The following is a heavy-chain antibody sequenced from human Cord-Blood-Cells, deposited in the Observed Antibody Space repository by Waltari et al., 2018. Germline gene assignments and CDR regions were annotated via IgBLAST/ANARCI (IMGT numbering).Heavy chain of an antibody. CDR2: INPNRGGT. CDR1: GYTFTGYY. D-gene: IGHD6-13*01. Sequence: QVQLVQSGAEVKKPGASVKVSCKASGYTFTGYYMHWVRQAPGQGLEWMGWINPNRGGTNYAQKFQGRVTMTRDTSISTAYMELSRLRSDDTAVYYCARVGYSSSWYYFDYWGQGTLVTVSS. CDR3: ARVGYSSSWYYFDY. J-gene: IGHJ4*02. V-gene: IGHV1-2*02.